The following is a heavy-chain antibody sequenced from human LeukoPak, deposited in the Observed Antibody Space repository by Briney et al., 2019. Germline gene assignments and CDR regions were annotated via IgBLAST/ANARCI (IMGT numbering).Heavy chain of an antibody. Sequence: SETLSLTCTVSGGSISSSSYYWGWIRQPPGKGLEWIRSIYYSGSTYYNPSLKSRVTISVDTSKNQFSLKLRSVTAADTAVYYCAKESLRVVPSATFDYWGQGTLVTVSS. D-gene: IGHD2-2*01. J-gene: IGHJ4*02. CDR3: AKESLRVVPSATFDY. CDR1: GGSISSSSYY. CDR2: IYYSGST. V-gene: IGHV4-39*07.